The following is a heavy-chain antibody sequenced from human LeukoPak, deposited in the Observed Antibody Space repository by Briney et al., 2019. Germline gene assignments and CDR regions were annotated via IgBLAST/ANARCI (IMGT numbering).Heavy chain of an antibody. CDR3: AKAAFAGLFYYYGMDV. Sequence: GGSLRLSCAASGFTFSNSAMSWVRQGPGKGLEWVSGISGSGGDTYYADSVKGRFTISRDNSMNTRYVHMNSLRAEDTAVYFCAKAAFAGLFYYYGMDVWAKGPRSPSP. D-gene: IGHD3-3*02. V-gene: IGHV3-23*01. J-gene: IGHJ6*02. CDR2: ISGSGGDT. CDR1: GFTFSNSA.